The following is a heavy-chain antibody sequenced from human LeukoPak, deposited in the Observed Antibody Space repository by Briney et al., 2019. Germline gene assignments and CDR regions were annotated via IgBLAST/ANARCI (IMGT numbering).Heavy chain of an antibody. CDR3: ARGGRGSGSYYLGFDY. CDR2: ISYDGSNK. Sequence: GGSLRLSCAASGFTFSSYGMHWVRQAPGKGLEWVAVISYDGSNKYYADSVKGRFTISRDNSKNTLYLQMNSLRAEDTAVYYCARGGRGSGSYYLGFDYWGQGTLVTVSS. J-gene: IGHJ4*02. D-gene: IGHD3-10*01. V-gene: IGHV3-30*03. CDR1: GFTFSSYG.